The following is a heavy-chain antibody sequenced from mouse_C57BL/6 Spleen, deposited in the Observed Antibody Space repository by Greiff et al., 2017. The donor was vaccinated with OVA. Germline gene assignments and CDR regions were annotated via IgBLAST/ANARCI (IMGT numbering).Heavy chain of an antibody. CDR3: AREAVITPYFDY. D-gene: IGHD1-1*01. CDR2: IDPSDSET. Sequence: VQLQQPGAELVRPGSSVKLSCKASGYTFTSYWMHWVKQRPIQGLEWIGNIDPSDSETHYNQKFKDKATLTVDKSSSTAYMQISSLTSEDSAVYYCAREAVITPYFDYWGQGTTLTVSS. CDR1: GYTFTSYW. J-gene: IGHJ2*01. V-gene: IGHV1-52*01.